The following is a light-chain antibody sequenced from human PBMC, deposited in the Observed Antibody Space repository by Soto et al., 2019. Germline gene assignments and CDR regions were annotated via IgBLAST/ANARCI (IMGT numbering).Light chain of an antibody. CDR1: SSDVGGYNY. J-gene: IGLJ2*01. V-gene: IGLV2-14*01. CDR2: VVS. Sequence: QSVLAQPTSVSGSPGQSIAISCTGTSSDVGGYNYVSWHQQHPGKAPKVLISVVSNRPSGVSNRFSGSKSGNTASLTISGLQAEDEADYYCSSYTTNITPVVFGGGTKVTVL. CDR3: SSYTTNITPVV.